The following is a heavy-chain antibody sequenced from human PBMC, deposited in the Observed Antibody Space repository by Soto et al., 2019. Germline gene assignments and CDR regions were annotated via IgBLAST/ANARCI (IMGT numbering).Heavy chain of an antibody. D-gene: IGHD3-3*01. CDR1: GFTFSSYE. Sequence: PGGSLRLSCAASGFTFSSYEMNWVRQAPGQGLEWVSYISDSGGTVYYADSVKGRFTVSRDNAQNSVYLQMNSLRTEDTAVYYCARDLLHYDFWSGYSPYFYYGMDVWGPGTTVSVTS. J-gene: IGHJ6*02. CDR3: ARDLLHYDFWSGYSPYFYYGMDV. CDR2: ISDSGGTV. V-gene: IGHV3-48*03.